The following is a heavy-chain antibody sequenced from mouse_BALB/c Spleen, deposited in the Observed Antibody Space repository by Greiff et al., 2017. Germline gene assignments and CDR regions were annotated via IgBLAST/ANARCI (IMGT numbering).Heavy chain of an antibody. CDR1: GFTFSSFG. D-gene: IGHD1-1*01. CDR3: ARSGYYGSYWYFDV. CDR2: ISSGSSTI. J-gene: IGHJ1*01. V-gene: IGHV5-17*02. Sequence: DVKLVESGGGLVQPGGSRKLSCAASGFTFSSFGMHWVRQAPEKGLEWVAYISSGSSTIYYADTVKGRFTISRDNPKNTLFLQMTSLRSEDTAMYYCARSGYYGSYWYFDVWGAGTTVTVSS.